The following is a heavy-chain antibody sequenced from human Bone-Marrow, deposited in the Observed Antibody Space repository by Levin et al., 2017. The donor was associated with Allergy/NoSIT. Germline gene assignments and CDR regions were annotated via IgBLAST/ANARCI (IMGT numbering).Heavy chain of an antibody. CDR1: GFTFDDSA. Sequence: LSLTCVASGFTFDDSAMHWVRQAPGKGLEWVSLVSWDGGSTYYADSVKGRFTISRDNTKNSLYLHMNSLRPEDTALYYCAKATEASSFFDSWGQGTLVTVSS. D-gene: IGHD6-6*01. CDR3: AKATEASSFFDS. CDR2: VSWDGGST. V-gene: IGHV3-43D*03. J-gene: IGHJ4*02.